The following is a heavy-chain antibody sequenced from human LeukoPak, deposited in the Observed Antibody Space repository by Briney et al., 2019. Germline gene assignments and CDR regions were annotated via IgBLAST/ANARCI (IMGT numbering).Heavy chain of an antibody. CDR1: GFTVSSNY. Sequence: GGSLRLSCAASGFTVSSNYMSWVRQAPGKGLEWVSVIYSGGSTYYADSVKGRFTISRDNSKNTLYLQMNSLRAEDTAVYYCARELRHYYYMDVWGKGTTVTISS. CDR3: ARELRHYYYMDV. V-gene: IGHV3-66*01. J-gene: IGHJ6*03. CDR2: IYSGGST. D-gene: IGHD3-3*01.